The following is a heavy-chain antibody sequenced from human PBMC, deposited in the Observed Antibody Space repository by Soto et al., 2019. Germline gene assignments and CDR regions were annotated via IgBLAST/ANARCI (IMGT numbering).Heavy chain of an antibody. Sequence: GSLRLSCAASGCTFSSYAMHWVRQAPGKGLEYVSAISSNGGSTYYANSVKGRFTISRDNSKNTLYLQMGSLRAEDMAVYYCARAPPISMPSIAAPDYWGQGTLVTVSS. CDR1: GCTFSSYA. V-gene: IGHV3-64*01. D-gene: IGHD5-12*01. J-gene: IGHJ4*02. CDR2: ISSNGGST. CDR3: ARAPPISMPSIAAPDY.